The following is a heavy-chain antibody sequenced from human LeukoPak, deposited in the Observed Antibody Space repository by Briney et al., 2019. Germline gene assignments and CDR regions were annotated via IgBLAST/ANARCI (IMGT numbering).Heavy chain of an antibody. J-gene: IGHJ6*02. CDR2: IYYSGST. D-gene: IGHD4-17*01. Sequence: SETLSLTCTVSGGSISSYYWSWIRQPPGKGLEWIGYIYYSGSTNYNPSLKSRVTISVDTSKNQFSLKLSSVTAADTAVYYCAREDYGDKEYYGMDVWGQGTTVTVSS. V-gene: IGHV4-59*12. CDR3: AREDYGDKEYYGMDV. CDR1: GGSISSYY.